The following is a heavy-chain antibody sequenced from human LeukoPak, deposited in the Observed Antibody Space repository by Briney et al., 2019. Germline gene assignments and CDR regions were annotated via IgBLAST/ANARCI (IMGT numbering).Heavy chain of an antibody. Sequence: GESLKISCKGSGYSFSNYWIGWVRQMPGKGLEWMGIIYPGESETRYSPSVQGQVTISADKSITTAYLQWSSLKASDTAMYYCAKLGAYSSSWYGFFVYWGQGTLVAVSS. J-gene: IGHJ4*02. CDR2: IYPGESET. CDR1: GYSFSNYW. CDR3: AKLGAYSSSWYGFFVY. D-gene: IGHD6-13*01. V-gene: IGHV5-51*01.